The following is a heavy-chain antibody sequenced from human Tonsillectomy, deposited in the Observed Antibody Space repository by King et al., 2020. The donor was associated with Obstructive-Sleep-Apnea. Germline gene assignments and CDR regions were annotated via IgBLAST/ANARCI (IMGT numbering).Heavy chain of an antibody. CDR2: INPYSGGT. CDR3: ATVAVATATFYFDY. Sequence: QLVQSGAEVKKPGASVKVSCKASGYTFTGYYIHWVRQAPGHGLEWMGWINPYSGGTNYAQKFQGRGTMTRETSISTAYMELSSLRSDDTAVYYCATVAVATATFYFDYWGQGTLVTVSS. J-gene: IGHJ4*02. D-gene: IGHD4-17*01. CDR1: GYTFTGYY. V-gene: IGHV1-2*02.